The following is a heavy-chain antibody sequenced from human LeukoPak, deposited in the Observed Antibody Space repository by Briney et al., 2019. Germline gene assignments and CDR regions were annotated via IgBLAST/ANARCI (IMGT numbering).Heavy chain of an antibody. CDR1: GGSISSSEYL. CDR2: IYYSGST. CDR3: ASFPTNRYRTWFDP. D-gene: IGHD2-2*01. Sequence: SETLSLTCTVSGGSISSSEYLWGWVRQPPGKGLEWIGNIYYSGSTYYNPSLKSRVTVSLDTSKNQFSLKLSSVTAADTAVYYRASFPTNRYRTWFDPWGQGTLVTVSS. V-gene: IGHV4-39*01. J-gene: IGHJ5*02.